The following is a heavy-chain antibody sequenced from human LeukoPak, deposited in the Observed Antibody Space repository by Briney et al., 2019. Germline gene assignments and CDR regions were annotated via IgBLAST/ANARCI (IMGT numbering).Heavy chain of an antibody. Sequence: ASVKVSCKASGYTFTGYYMHWVRQAPGQGLEWMGWISAYNGNTNYAQKLQGRVTMTTDTSTSTAYMELRSLRSDDTAVYYCAREGPYSNRPYYMDVWGKGTTVTVSS. CDR1: GYTFTGYY. D-gene: IGHD4-11*01. CDR2: ISAYNGNT. J-gene: IGHJ6*03. CDR3: AREGPYSNRPYYMDV. V-gene: IGHV1-18*04.